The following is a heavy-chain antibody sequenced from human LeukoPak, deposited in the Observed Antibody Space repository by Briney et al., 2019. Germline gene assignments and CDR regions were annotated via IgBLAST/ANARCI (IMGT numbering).Heavy chain of an antibody. V-gene: IGHV3-23*01. CDR3: AKGGYYYDSSGYSVMDV. Sequence: PGGSLRLSCAASGFTFSSYAMSWVRQAPGKGLEWVSAISGSGGSTYYADSVKGRFTISRDNSKNTLYLQMNSLRAEDTAVYYCAKGGYYYDSSGYSVMDVWGQGTTVTVSS. J-gene: IGHJ6*02. D-gene: IGHD3-22*01. CDR1: GFTFSSYA. CDR2: ISGSGGST.